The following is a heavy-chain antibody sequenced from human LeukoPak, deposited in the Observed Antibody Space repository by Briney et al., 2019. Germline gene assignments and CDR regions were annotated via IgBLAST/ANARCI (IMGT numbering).Heavy chain of an antibody. CDR3: AREVAVGGVPGSAFGI. CDR1: GYTFTSYG. J-gene: IGHJ3*02. V-gene: IGHV1-18*01. D-gene: IGHD3-16*01. Sequence: GASVKVSCKASGYTFTSYGISWVRQAPGQGLEWMGWISAYNGNTNYAQKLQGRVTMTTDTSTSTAYMELRSLRSDDTAVYYCAREVAVGGVPGSAFGIWGQGTMVTVSS. CDR2: ISAYNGNT.